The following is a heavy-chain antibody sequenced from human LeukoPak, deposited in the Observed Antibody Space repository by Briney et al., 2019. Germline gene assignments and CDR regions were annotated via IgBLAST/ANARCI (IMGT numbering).Heavy chain of an antibody. D-gene: IGHD4-23*01. V-gene: IGHV4-59*01. Sequence: PSETLSLTCTVSGVSISSYYWTWIRQPPGKGLEWIGYIYYSGSTNYNPSLKSRVTISVDTSKNQFSLKLSSVTAADTAVYYCARRVSPYYYYMGVWGKGTTVTISS. J-gene: IGHJ6*03. CDR1: GVSISSYY. CDR3: ARRVSPYYYYMGV. CDR2: IYYSGST.